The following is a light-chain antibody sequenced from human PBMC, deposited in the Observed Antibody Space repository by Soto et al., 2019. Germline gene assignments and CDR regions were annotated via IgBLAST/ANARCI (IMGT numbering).Light chain of an antibody. J-gene: IGKJ4*01. CDR1: QSVDKY. V-gene: IGKV3-11*01. CDR2: DAS. Sequence: EIVLTQSPATLSFSPGESATLSCRASQSVDKYLVWYQQKPGQAPRLLIYDASSSATGIPARFSGSGSGTDFSLTITSLEPEDFAVYYCQQRTNWPLTFGGGTKLESK. CDR3: QQRTNWPLT.